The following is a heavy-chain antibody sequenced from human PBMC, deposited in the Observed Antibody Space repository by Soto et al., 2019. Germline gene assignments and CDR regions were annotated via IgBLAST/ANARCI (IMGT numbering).Heavy chain of an antibody. CDR3: SRTRLPRSWFEP. CDR1: GGSFSGYY. J-gene: IGHJ5*02. Sequence: PSETLSLTCAVYGGSFSGYYGSWIRQPPGKGLEWIGEINHSGSTNYNPSLKSRVTISVDTSKNQFSLKMSYVTAADRAVYYFSRTRLPRSWFEPWGQGTLVTVSS. V-gene: IGHV4-34*01. CDR2: INHSGST. D-gene: IGHD4-17*01.